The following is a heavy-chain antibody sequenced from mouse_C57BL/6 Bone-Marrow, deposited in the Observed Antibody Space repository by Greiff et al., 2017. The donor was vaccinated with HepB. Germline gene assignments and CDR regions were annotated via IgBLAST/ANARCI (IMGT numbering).Heavy chain of an antibody. CDR1: GYTFTSYG. D-gene: IGHD2-5*01. J-gene: IGHJ3*01. CDR2: IYPRSGNT. CDR3: ARRGAYDSNPAWFAY. Sequence: QVQLQQSGAELARPGASVKLSCKASGYTFTSYGISWVKQRTGQGLEWIGEIYPRSGNTYYNEKFKGKATLTADKSYSTAYMELRSLTSEDSAVYFCARRGAYDSNPAWFAYWGQGTLVTVSA. V-gene: IGHV1-81*01.